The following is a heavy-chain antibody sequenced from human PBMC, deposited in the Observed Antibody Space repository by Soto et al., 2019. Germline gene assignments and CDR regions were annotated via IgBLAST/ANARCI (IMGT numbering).Heavy chain of an antibody. D-gene: IGHD1-26*01. CDR1: VFTFSSYS. V-gene: IGHV3-48*02. CDR3: ARDSTDADSGSYSGDY. Sequence: GALRLSCAASVFTFSSYSMNWVRQAPGKGLEWVSYISSSSSTMYYADSVKGRFTISRDNAKNSLFLHMNSLRDEDTAVYYCARDSTDADSGSYSGDYWGQGTLVTVSS. J-gene: IGHJ4*02. CDR2: ISSSSSTM.